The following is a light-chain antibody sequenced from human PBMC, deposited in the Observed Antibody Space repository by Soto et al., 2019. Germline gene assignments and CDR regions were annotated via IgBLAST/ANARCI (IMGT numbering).Light chain of an antibody. CDR1: QSVSSN. Sequence: EIVMTQSPATLSVSPGERATLSGRASQSVSSNLAWYQQKPGQAPRLLIYGASTRATGIPARFSGSVSGTEFPLTISSLQSEDFAVYYCQQYNNWLWTFGQGTKVEIK. V-gene: IGKV3-15*01. CDR2: GAS. CDR3: QQYNNWLWT. J-gene: IGKJ1*01.